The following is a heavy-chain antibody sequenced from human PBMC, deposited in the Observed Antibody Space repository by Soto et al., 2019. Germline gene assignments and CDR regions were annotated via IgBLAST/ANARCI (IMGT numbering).Heavy chain of an antibody. D-gene: IGHD2-21*02. V-gene: IGHV1-3*05. CDR1: GYTFTSYA. CDR2: INAGNGNT. Sequence: QVQLVQSGAEEKKPGASVKVSCKASGYTFTSYAMHWVRQAPGQRLEWMGWINAGNGNTKYSQKFQGRVTITRDTSASTAYMELGSLRSEDTAVYYCARIIVVVTALDYWGQGTLVTVSS. CDR3: ARIIVVVTALDY. J-gene: IGHJ4*02.